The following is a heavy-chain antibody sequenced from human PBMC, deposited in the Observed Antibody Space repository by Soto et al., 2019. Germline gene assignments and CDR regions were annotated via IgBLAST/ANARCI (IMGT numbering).Heavy chain of an antibody. CDR3: ARDGYNFGIQYYFDY. CDR2: IIPIFGTA. CDR1: GGTFSSYA. Sequence: ASVKVSCKASGGTFSSYAISWVRQAPGQGLGWMGGIIPIFGTANYAQKFQGRVTITADESTSTAYMELSSLRSEDTAVYYCARDGYNFGIQYYFDYWGQGTLVTVSS. V-gene: IGHV1-69*13. D-gene: IGHD5-12*01. J-gene: IGHJ4*02.